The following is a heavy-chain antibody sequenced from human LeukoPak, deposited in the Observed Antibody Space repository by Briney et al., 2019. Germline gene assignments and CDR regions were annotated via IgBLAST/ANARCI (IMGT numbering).Heavy chain of an antibody. D-gene: IGHD2-2*01. CDR3: AKYSCSSNSCAIEY. CDR2: IPYDGSNK. J-gene: IGHJ4*02. V-gene: IGHV3-30*18. Sequence: PGGSLRLSCAASGFTFSSYGMHWVRQAPGKGLEWVAVIPYDGSNKYYADSVKGRFTISRDNSKNTLYLQMSSLRAEDTAVYYCAKYSCSSNSCAIEYWGQGTLVTVSS. CDR1: GFTFSSYG.